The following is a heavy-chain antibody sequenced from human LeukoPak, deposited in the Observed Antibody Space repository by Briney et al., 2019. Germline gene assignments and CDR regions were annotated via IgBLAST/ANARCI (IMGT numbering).Heavy chain of an antibody. J-gene: IGHJ4*02. CDR1: GYTFTSYG. Sequence: ASVKVSCKASGYTFTSYGISWVRQASGQGLEWMGWIHPNSGATTYAQKFQGRVSMTRDTSINTVFMELSRLTFDDTAVYYCSREDFWGQGTLVTVSS. V-gene: IGHV1-2*02. CDR2: IHPNSGAT. CDR3: SREDF.